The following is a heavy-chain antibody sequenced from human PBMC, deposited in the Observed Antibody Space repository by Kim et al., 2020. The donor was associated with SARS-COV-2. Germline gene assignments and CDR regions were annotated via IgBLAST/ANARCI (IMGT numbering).Heavy chain of an antibody. Sequence: GGSLRLSCAASGFTFSGYWMSWVRQAPGKGLEWVANINQDGSEKYYVDSVKGRFTISRDNAKKSLYLQMNSLRAEDTAVYYCSSGDYFDYWGQGILVTVSS. J-gene: IGHJ4*02. CDR3: SSGDYFDY. CDR2: INQDGSEK. D-gene: IGHD3-16*01. CDR1: GFTFSGYW. V-gene: IGHV3-7*03.